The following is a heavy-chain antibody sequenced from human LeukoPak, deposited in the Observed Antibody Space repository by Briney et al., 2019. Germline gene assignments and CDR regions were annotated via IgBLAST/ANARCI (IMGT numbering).Heavy chain of an antibody. D-gene: IGHD1-26*01. J-gene: IGHJ3*02. CDR2: ISYDGSNK. V-gene: IGHV3-30-3*01. Sequence: GGSLRLSCAASGFTFSSYAMHWVRQAPGKGLEWVAVISYDGSNKYYADSVKGRFTISRDNAKNSLYLQMNSLRAEDTAVYYCARDGWELLGAAFDIWGQGTMVTVSS. CDR1: GFTFSSYA. CDR3: ARDGWELLGAAFDI.